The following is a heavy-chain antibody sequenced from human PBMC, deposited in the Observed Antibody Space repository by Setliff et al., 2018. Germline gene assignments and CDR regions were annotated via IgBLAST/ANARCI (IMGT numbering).Heavy chain of an antibody. J-gene: IGHJ6*03. CDR3: ARSAGGLGEIPRAYYYHMDV. CDR1: GGPFRSYA. CDR2: IIPIFDRT. Sequence: ASVKVSCKISGGPFRSYAINWVRQAPGQGLEWMGGIIPIFDRTNYAQKFQGRLTISADESTTTAYMDLTSLRSEDTAVYYCARSAGGLGEIPRAYYYHMDVWGNGTMVTVSS. V-gene: IGHV1-69*13. D-gene: IGHD3-10*01.